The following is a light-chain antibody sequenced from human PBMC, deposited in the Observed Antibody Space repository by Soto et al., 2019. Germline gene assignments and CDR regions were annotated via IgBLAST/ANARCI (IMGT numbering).Light chain of an antibody. Sequence: QSALTQPPSASGSPGQSVTISCTGTSSDVGGYNYVSWYQQHPGKAPKLMIYEVSKRPSGVPDRLSGSKSGNTASLTVSGLHFEYEADYYCASYTGSDTLVFGGGTQLTVL. CDR1: SSDVGGYNY. V-gene: IGLV2-8*01. J-gene: IGLJ2*01. CDR2: EVS. CDR3: ASYTGSDTLV.